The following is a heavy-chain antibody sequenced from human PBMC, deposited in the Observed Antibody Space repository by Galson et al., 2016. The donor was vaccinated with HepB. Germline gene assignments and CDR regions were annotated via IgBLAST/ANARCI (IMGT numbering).Heavy chain of an antibody. CDR1: GGSLSNNYYY. CDR3: ARGQAGDWGYYYMDV. CDR2: IHTSGST. D-gene: IGHD2-21*01. Sequence: TLSLTCTVSGGSLSNNYYYWSWIRQPAGKGLEWIGRIHTSGSTNYNPSLKSRVTISLDTSKNQFSLKLSSVTAADTAVYYCARGQAGDWGYYYMDVWGKGTTVTVSS. V-gene: IGHV4-61*02. J-gene: IGHJ6*03.